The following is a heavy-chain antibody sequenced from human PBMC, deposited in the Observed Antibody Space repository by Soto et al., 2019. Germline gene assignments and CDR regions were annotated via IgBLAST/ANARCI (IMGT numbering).Heavy chain of an antibody. V-gene: IGHV4-30-2*01. CDR3: ARGQVVAAQH. J-gene: IGHJ4*02. CDR1: GGNISSGCYS. Sequence: SETLSLTCAVSGGNISSGCYSWSWIRQPPGKGLEWIGYIYHSRSTYYNPSLKSRVTISVDRSKNQFSLKLSSVTAADTAVYYCARGQVVAAQHWGQGTLVTVSS. D-gene: IGHD2-15*01. CDR2: IYHSRST.